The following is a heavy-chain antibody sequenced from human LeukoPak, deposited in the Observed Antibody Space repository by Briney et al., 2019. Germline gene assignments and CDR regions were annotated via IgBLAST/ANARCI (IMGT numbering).Heavy chain of an antibody. CDR2: INHSGST. V-gene: IGHV4-34*01. CDR3: AVGSSYSSSWADY. CDR1: GGSISTYY. Sequence: PSETLSLTCTLSGGSISTYYWSWIRQPPGKGLEWIGEINHSGSTNYNPSLKSRVTISVDTSKNQFSLKLSSVTAADTAVYYCAVGSSYSSSWADYWGQGTLVTVSS. J-gene: IGHJ4*02. D-gene: IGHD6-13*01.